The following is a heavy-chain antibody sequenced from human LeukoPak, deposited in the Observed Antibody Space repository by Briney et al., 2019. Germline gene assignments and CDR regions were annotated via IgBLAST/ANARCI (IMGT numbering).Heavy chain of an antibody. D-gene: IGHD3-10*01. Sequence: GGSLRLSCAASGFTFSSYEMNWVRQAPGKGLEWVSYISSSGSTIYYADSVKGRFTISRDNAKNSLYLQMNSLRAEDTAVYYCARDMGSLYGSGSYFPWGQGTLVTVSS. CDR2: ISSSGSTI. CDR1: GFTFSSYE. CDR3: ARDMGSLYGSGSYFP. J-gene: IGHJ5*02. V-gene: IGHV3-48*03.